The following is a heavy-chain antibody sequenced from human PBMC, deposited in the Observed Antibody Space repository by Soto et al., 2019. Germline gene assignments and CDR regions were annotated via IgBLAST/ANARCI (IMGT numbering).Heavy chain of an antibody. CDR2: INHSGST. CDR3: ARRIQLWFRAYYYYGMDV. J-gene: IGHJ6*02. D-gene: IGHD5-18*01. CDR1: GGSFSGYY. Sequence: XGTLSLTCAVYGGSFSGYYWSWIRQPPGKGLEWIGEINHSGSTKYNPSLKSRVTISVDTSKNQFSLKLSSVTAADTAVYYCARRIQLWFRAYYYYGMDVWGQGTTVTVSS. V-gene: IGHV4-34*01.